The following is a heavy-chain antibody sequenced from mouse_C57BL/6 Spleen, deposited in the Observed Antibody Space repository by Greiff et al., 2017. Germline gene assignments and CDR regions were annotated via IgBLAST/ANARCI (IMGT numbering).Heavy chain of an antibody. V-gene: IGHV14-3*01. CDR3: ARGYDYDDY. CDR2: IDPANGNT. D-gene: IGHD2-4*01. Sequence: EVQLQQSVAELVRPGASVKLSCTASGFNIKNTYMPWVKQRPEQGLEWIGRIDPANGNTKYAPKFQGKATITADTSSNTAYLQLSSLTSEDTAIYYCARGYDYDDYWGQGTTLTVSS. CDR1: GFNIKNTY. J-gene: IGHJ2*01.